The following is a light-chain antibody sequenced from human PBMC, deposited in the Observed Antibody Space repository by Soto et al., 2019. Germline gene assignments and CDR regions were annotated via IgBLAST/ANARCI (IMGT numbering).Light chain of an antibody. CDR1: QRVSSN. J-gene: IGKJ1*01. CDR3: QQYNNWPPWT. Sequence: EIVMTQSPATLSVSPGERATLSCRASQRVSSNLAWYQQKTGQAPRLLIYGASTRATGIPARFSGSGSETEFTLAISSRQSEDFAVYYCQQYNNWPPWTFGQGTKVEIK. V-gene: IGKV3-15*01. CDR2: GAS.